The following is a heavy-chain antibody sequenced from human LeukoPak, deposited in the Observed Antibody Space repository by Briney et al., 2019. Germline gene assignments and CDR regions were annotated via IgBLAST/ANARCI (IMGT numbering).Heavy chain of an antibody. CDR3: TREKRYFDWFQADY. CDR1: GLTFRDYA. J-gene: IGHJ4*02. CDR2: IRNKAYGGTA. D-gene: IGHD3-9*01. V-gene: IGHV3-49*03. Sequence: GSLRLSFTASGLTFRDYAMSWFRQAPGKGLEWVGFIRNKAYGGTAEYAASVKGRFTISRDDSKTIAYLQVNSLKTEDTAVYYCTREKRYFDWFQADYWGQGTLVTVSS.